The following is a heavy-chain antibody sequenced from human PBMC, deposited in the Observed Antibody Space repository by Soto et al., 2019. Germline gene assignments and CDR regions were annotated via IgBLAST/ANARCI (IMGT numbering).Heavy chain of an antibody. Sequence: ASVKVSCKASGYTFTSYCISWVRHAPGQGLEWMGWISAYNGTTNYAQKLQDRVTMTTDTSTSTAYMELRSLRSDDTAVYYCAGVCCSSTSCYDWFDPWGQGTLVTVSS. CDR1: GYTFTSYC. D-gene: IGHD2-2*01. V-gene: IGHV1-18*04. CDR2: ISAYNGTT. J-gene: IGHJ5*02. CDR3: AGVCCSSTSCYDWFDP.